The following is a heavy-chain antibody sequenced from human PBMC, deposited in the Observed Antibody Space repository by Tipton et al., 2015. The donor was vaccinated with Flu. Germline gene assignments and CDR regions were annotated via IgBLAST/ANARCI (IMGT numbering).Heavy chain of an antibody. CDR1: GYSIGSGYY. CDR2: IYHSGTT. CDR3: ARVLVAGTGPLFDY. J-gene: IGHJ4*02. V-gene: IGHV4-38-2*01. D-gene: IGHD6-19*01. Sequence: TLSLTCAVSGYSIGSGYYWGWIRQAPGKGLEWIASIYHSGTTYYNPSLKSRVTISLDTSKNQFSLKLSSVTAADTAVYYCARVLVAGTGPLFDYWGQGTLVTVSS.